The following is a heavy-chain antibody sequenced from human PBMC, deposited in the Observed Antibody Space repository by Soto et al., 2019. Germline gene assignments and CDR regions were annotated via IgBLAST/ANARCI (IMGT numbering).Heavy chain of an antibody. D-gene: IGHD3-16*01. V-gene: IGHV4-30-2*01. CDR2: IYDSGST. CDR3: AAGGALPRYY. CDR1: GGSSSSGGYY. Sequence: QLQLQESGSGLVKPSQTLSLTCAVSGGSSSSGGYYWSWIRQPPVKGLEWIGYIYDSGSTYYNPSLKSRVTISVDRSKNQFSLKLSSVTAADTAVYYCAAGGALPRYYWGQGTLVTVSS. J-gene: IGHJ4*02.